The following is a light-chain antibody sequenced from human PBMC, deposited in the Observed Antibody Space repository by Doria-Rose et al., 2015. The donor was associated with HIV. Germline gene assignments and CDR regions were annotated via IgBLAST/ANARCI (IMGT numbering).Light chain of an antibody. CDR1: QTVSTS. V-gene: IGKV1-39*01. CDR3: QQTYSSPPWT. J-gene: IGKJ1*01. Sequence: DIRLTQSPSSLSASIGDRVTITCRASQTVSTSLNWFQQEPGKAPKLLIYAASRLQSGVPSRFSGSGSGTDFTLTISGLQPGDFATYYCQQTYSSPPWTFGQGTKVEMK. CDR2: AAS.